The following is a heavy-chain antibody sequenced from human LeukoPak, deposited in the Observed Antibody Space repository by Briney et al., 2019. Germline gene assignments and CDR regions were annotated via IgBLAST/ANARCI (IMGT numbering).Heavy chain of an antibody. J-gene: IGHJ4*02. D-gene: IGHD2-2*01. CDR1: GFTFSDYG. V-gene: IGHV3-21*01. CDR2: ISTTSSYI. CDR3: ARGPFTSISKYFDY. Sequence: GGSLRLSCAASGFTFSDYGMSWVRQAPGKGLEWVSSISTTSSYIYYADSMKGRFTISRGNAKNSLYLQMNSLRAEDTAVYYCARGPFTSISKYFDYWGQGTLVTVSS.